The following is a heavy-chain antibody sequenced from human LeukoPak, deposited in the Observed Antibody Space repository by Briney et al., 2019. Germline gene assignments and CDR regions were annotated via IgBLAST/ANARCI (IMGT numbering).Heavy chain of an antibody. V-gene: IGHV3-23*01. CDR1: GFTFSSYS. J-gene: IGHJ4*02. Sequence: GGSLRLSFPASGFTFSSYSLRWVRQPPGKGLEGVSPISGSGGSTFSADSVKGRFTISRDNSKNTLYLQMNSLRAEDTAVYYCAKDITPTPQLDFDYWGQGTLVTVSS. CDR2: ISGSGGST. D-gene: IGHD5-18*01. CDR3: AKDITPTPQLDFDY.